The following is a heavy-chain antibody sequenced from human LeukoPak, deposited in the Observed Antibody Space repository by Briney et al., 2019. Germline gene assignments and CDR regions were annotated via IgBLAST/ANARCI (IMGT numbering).Heavy chain of an antibody. J-gene: IGHJ4*02. V-gene: IGHV4-59*08. CDR2: IFYGGST. Sequence: SETLSLTCTVSDGSISSYYWTWIRQPPGKGLEWIGYIFYGGSTDYNPSLKSRVTISVDTSKNQFSLKLSSVTAADTAVYYCARSSGSLFDYWGQGTLVTVSS. CDR1: DGSISSYY. CDR3: ARSSGSLFDY. D-gene: IGHD1-26*01.